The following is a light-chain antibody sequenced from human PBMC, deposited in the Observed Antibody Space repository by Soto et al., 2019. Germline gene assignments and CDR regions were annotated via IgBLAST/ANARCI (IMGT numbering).Light chain of an antibody. CDR2: EVR. CDR3: ISYTGSDTSYV. CDR1: SSDVGSYNY. V-gene: IGLV2-14*01. Sequence: QSALTQHASVSGSPGQSINISCTGTSSDVGSYNYVAWYQQLPGKTPKLMIYEVRNRPSVVSSRFSGSKSGNTASLTISGLQAEDEADYYCISYTGSDTSYVFGTGTKVTVL. J-gene: IGLJ1*01.